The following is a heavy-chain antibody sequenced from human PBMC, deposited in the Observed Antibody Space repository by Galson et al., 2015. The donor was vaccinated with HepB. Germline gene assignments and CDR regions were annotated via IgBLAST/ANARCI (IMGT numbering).Heavy chain of an antibody. D-gene: IGHD3-10*01. J-gene: IGHJ6*02. V-gene: IGHV4-31*03. CDR2: IYYSGST. CDR1: GGSISSGGYY. Sequence: TLSLTCTVSGGSISSGGYYWSWIRQHPGKGLEWIGYIYYSGSTYYNPSLKSRVTISVDTSKNQFSLKLSSVTAADTAVYYCAREFTMVRGVISAKQYYYGMDVWGQGTTVTVSS. CDR3: AREFTMVRGVISAKQYYYGMDV.